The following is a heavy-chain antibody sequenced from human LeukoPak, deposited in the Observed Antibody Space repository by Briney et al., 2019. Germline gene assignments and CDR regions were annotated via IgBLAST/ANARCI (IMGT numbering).Heavy chain of an antibody. CDR2: IKQDGGEK. D-gene: IGHD1-26*01. Sequence: GGSLRLSCAASGFTFSSYWMSWVRQAPGKGLEWVANIKQDGGEKYYVDSVRGRFTISRDNAKNSVYLQMNSLRAEDTAMYYCARDKIVGATQFDYWGQGTLVTVSS. CDR3: ARDKIVGATQFDY. CDR1: GFTFSSYW. J-gene: IGHJ4*02. V-gene: IGHV3-7*01.